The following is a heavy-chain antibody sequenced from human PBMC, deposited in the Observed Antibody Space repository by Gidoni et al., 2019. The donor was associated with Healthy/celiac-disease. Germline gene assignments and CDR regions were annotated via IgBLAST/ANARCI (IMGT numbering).Heavy chain of an antibody. V-gene: IGHV1-2*06. D-gene: IGHD2-2*01. J-gene: IGHJ6*03. CDR3: AMGYCSSTSCYYYMDV. CDR1: GYTFTGYY. CDR2: INPNSGGT. Sequence: QVQLVQSGAEVKKPGASVKVSCKASGYTFTGYYMHWVRQAPGQGLECMGRINPNSGGTNYAQKFQGRVTMTRYTSISTAYMELSRLRSDDTAVYYCAMGYCSSTSCYYYMDVWGKGTTVTVSS.